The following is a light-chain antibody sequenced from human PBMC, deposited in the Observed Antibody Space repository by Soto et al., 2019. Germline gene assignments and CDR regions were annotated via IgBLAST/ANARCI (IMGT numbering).Light chain of an antibody. CDR2: GAS. CDR1: QSVSSTY. Sequence: EIVMTQSPATLSVSPGERVTLSCRASQSVSSTYLAWYQQKPGQAPRLLIFGASIRVKGIPDRFIGSGSGTEFTLTISSLQSEDFTVYSCLQYHNLWAFGQGTKVDIK. CDR3: LQYHNLWA. J-gene: IGKJ1*01. V-gene: IGKV3D-15*01.